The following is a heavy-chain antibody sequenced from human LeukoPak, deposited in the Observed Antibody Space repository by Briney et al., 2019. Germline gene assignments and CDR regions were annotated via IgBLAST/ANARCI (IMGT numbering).Heavy chain of an antibody. J-gene: IGHJ4*02. CDR1: GFTFSSYS. V-gene: IGHV3-21*01. CDR2: ISSSSSYI. D-gene: IGHD3-3*01. Sequence: NTGGSLRLSCAASGFTFSSYSMNWVRQAPGKGLEWVSSISSSSSYIYYADSVKGRFTISRDNAKNSLYLQMNSLRAEDMAVYYCARDSIITIFGVVIRLDYWGQGTLVTVSS. CDR3: ARDSIITIFGVVIRLDY.